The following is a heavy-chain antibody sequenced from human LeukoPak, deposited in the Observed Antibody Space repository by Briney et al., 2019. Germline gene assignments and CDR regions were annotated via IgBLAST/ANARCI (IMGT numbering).Heavy chain of an antibody. CDR1: GFNFSSYA. Sequence: PSGGSLRLSCAASGFNFSSYAMHWVRQAPGKGLEWVAVISYDGSNKYYADSVKGRFTISRDNSKDTPYLQMNSLRAEDTAVYYCARGNTMGTVLRDGYKVVSYYFEYWGQGNLVTVSS. J-gene: IGHJ4*02. V-gene: IGHV3-30-3*01. CDR2: ISYDGSNK. CDR3: ARGNTMGTVLRDGYKVVSYYFEY. D-gene: IGHD5-24*01.